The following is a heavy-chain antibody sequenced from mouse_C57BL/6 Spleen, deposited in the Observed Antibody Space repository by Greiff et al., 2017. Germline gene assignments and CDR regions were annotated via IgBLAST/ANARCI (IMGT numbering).Heavy chain of an antibody. D-gene: IGHD2-13*01. CDR2: IHPNSGST. V-gene: IGHV1-64*01. Sequence: QVQLKQPGAELVKPGASVKLSCKASGYTFTSYWMHWVKQRPGQGLEWIGMIHPNSGSTNYNEKFKSKATLTVDKSSSPAYMQLSSLTSEGSAVYYCARAGDYEGYFDVWGTGTTVSGAS. J-gene: IGHJ1*03. CDR1: GYTFTSYW. CDR3: ARAGDYEGYFDV.